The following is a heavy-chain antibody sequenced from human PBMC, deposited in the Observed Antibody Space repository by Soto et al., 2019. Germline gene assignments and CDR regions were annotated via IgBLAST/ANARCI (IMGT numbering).Heavy chain of an antibody. CDR1: GFTFSLYS. D-gene: IGHD3-10*01. CDR3: ARAVTWGLDV. Sequence: EVQLVESGGGLVQPGGSLRLSCAAYGFTFSLYSMSWVRQAPGKGLEWVSYISRSSTGIHYADSVKGRFTISRDDATNSMHLQMNSRRDGDTAVYYCARAVTWGLDVWGQGTTVSISS. J-gene: IGHJ6*02. CDR2: ISRSSTGI. V-gene: IGHV3-48*02.